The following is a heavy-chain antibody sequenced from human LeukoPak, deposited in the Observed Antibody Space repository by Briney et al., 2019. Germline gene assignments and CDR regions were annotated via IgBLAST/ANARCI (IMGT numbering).Heavy chain of an antibody. CDR1: RFTFSDYY. D-gene: IGHD2/OR15-2a*01. V-gene: IGHV3-11*04. J-gene: IGHJ4*02. CDR2: ISTSSSTI. CDR3: ARGLSYGFSDFVY. Sequence: GGSLRLSCAASRFTFSDYYMTWIRQTPGKGLEWVSYISTSSSTIYYADSVKGRFTISRDNSKNSLYLQMNSLRAEDTAVYYCARGLSYGFSDFVYWGQGTLVTVSS.